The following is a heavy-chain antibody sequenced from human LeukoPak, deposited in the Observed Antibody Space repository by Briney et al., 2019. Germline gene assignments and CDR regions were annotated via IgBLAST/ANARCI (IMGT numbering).Heavy chain of an antibody. V-gene: IGHV1-2*02. D-gene: IGHD3-3*01. Sequence: ASVKVSCRASGYTFTGYYMHWVRQAPGQGLEWMGWINPNSGGTNYAQKFQGRVTMTRDTSISTAYMELSRLRSDDTAVYYCARGGFGFLEPTWFGPWGQGTLVTVSS. CDR1: GYTFTGYY. CDR2: INPNSGGT. CDR3: ARGGFGFLEPTWFGP. J-gene: IGHJ5*02.